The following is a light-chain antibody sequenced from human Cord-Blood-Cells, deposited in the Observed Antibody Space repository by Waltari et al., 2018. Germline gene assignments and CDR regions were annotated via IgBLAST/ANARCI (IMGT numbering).Light chain of an antibody. Sequence: QSALTQPASVSGSPGQSITISCTGTSSDVGGYNYVSWYQQHPGKAPKLRIYEVSNRPSGGSSVFSGSKSGNTASLTISGLQAEDEADYYCSSYTSSSTRVFGGGTKLTVL. V-gene: IGLV2-14*01. CDR3: SSYTSSSTRV. CDR1: SSDVGGYNY. J-gene: IGLJ3*02. CDR2: EVS.